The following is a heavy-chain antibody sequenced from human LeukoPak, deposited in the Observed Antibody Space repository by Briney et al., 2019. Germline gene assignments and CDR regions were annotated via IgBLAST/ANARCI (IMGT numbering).Heavy chain of an antibody. J-gene: IGHJ3*02. V-gene: IGHV4-59*11. CDR1: GDSISSHY. CDR3: ASPVAGTRYVSHI. D-gene: IGHD6-19*01. CDR2: IHDSGNTNYN. Sequence: SETLSLTCSVSGDSISSHYWSWIRQPPGKGLEWIGYIHDSGNTNYNNYNPSLKSRVTISIDTSKNQFSLKLSSVTAADTAVYYCASPVAGTRYVSHIWGQGTMVTVSS.